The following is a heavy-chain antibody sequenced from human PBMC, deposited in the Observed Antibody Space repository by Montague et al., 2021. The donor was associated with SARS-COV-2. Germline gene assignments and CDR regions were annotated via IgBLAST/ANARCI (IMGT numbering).Heavy chain of an antibody. J-gene: IGHJ4*02. CDR2: IYYSGTT. D-gene: IGHD3-10*01. Sequence: SETLSLTCSVSSGSIISSGYYWGWIHQPPGKELEWIGNIYYSGTTYYNPSLQSRGTISVDMSKNHLSLRLSSVTAADTAVYFCGRGMIRGVTTPFDYWGQGSQVTVSS. CDR3: GRGMIRGVTTPFDY. V-gene: IGHV4-39*02. CDR1: SGSIISSGYY.